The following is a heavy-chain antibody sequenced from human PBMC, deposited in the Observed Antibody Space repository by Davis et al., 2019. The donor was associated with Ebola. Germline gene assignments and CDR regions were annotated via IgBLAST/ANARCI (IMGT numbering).Heavy chain of an antibody. CDR3: ARGPYSSSSHYYYGMDV. V-gene: IGHV3-23*01. D-gene: IGHD6-6*01. CDR2: ISGSGGST. Sequence: GGSLRLSCAASGFTLSNYWMSWVRQAPGMGLEWVSTISGSGGSTYYGESVKGRFTISRDNAKNSLYLQMNSLRDEDTAVYYCARGPYSSSSHYYYGMDVWGQGTTVTVSS. J-gene: IGHJ6*02. CDR1: GFTLSNYW.